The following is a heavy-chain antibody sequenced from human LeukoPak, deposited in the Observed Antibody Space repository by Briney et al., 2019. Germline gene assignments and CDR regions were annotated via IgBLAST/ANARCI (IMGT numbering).Heavy chain of an antibody. CDR2: IHRDGST. V-gene: IGHV3-53*01. J-gene: IGHJ4*02. Sequence: GGSLRLSCAASGLTLSTNYMTRVRQAPGKGLEWVSIIHRDGSTYYADSVKGRFTISRDNYKNTLYLQMNSLRGEDTAMYYCARDLDYFDSSGSHRRRNYFDYWGQGTLVTVSS. D-gene: IGHD3-22*01. CDR1: GLTLSTNY. CDR3: ARDLDYFDSSGSHRRRNYFDY.